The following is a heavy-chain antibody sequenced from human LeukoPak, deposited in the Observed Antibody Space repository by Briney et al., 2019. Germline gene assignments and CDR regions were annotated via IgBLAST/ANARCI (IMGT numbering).Heavy chain of an antibody. V-gene: IGHV1-69*06. CDR1: GATFSSYA. CDR2: IIPIFGTA. CDR3: ARAQTTMAYYYYYYMDV. D-gene: IGHD5-18*01. J-gene: IGHJ6*03. Sequence: GSSVKLCCKASGATFSSYAISWVRQAPGPGLEGMGRIIPIFGTANYAQKFQGRVTITADKSTSTAYMELSSLRSEDTAVYYCARAQTTMAYYYYYYMDVWGKGTTVTVSS.